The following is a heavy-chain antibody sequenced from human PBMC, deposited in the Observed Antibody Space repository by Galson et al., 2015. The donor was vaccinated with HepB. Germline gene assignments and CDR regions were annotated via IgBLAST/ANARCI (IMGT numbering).Heavy chain of an antibody. Sequence: PALEKPTQPLALTCTFSGFSLSTRTVGVGWSRQPPGKALEWLALIYGNDEKRSRPSLKRRLTLTNGTSTSQVVLTMTNMDPVDTATYYCAHRRQVITKEFDSWGQGTLVTVSS. CDR1: GFSLSTRTVG. V-gene: IGHV2-5*01. CDR2: IYGNDEK. J-gene: IGHJ4*02. D-gene: IGHD1-20*01. CDR3: AHRRQVITKEFDS.